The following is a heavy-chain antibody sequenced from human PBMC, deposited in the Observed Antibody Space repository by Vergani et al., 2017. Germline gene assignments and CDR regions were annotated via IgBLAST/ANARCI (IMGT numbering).Heavy chain of an antibody. CDR1: GYIFTSYW. CDR2: IDPSDSYT. Sequence: EVQLVQSGAEVKKPGESLRISCKGSGYIFTSYWISWVRQLPGKGLEWMGRIDPSDSYTNYSPSFQGQVTISHDKSISTAYLQWSSLKASDTAMYYCARVGWSYYDSSGYYYAPGGWFDPWGQGTLVTVYS. V-gene: IGHV5-10-1*03. J-gene: IGHJ5*02. CDR3: ARVGWSYYDSSGYYYAPGGWFDP. D-gene: IGHD3-22*01.